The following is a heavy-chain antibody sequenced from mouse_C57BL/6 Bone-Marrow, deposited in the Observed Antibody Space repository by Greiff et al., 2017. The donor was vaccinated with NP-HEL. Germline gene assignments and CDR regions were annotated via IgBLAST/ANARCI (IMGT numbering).Heavy chain of an antibody. CDR2: IYPGSGNT. V-gene: IGHV1-66*01. D-gene: IGHD2-3*01. CDR1: GYSFTSYY. CDR3: AREAYDGYYWFAY. J-gene: IGHJ3*01. Sequence: QVQLKQSGPELVKPGASVKISCKASGYSFTSYYIHWVKQRPGQGLEWIGWIYPGSGNTKYNEKFKGKATLTADKSSSTAYMQLSSLTSEDSAVYYCAREAYDGYYWFAYWGQGTLVTVSA.